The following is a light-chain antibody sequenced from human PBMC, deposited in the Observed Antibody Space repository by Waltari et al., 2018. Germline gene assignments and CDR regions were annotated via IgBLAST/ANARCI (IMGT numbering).Light chain of an antibody. CDR2: EVR. J-gene: IGLJ3*02. CDR3: TSYTASSTLV. CDR1: SSDVGGYNF. V-gene: IGLV2-14*01. Sequence: QSALIQPASVSGSPGQSITISCTGTSSDVGGYNFVSWYQHHPGKAPKLLIYEVRDRPSGVSRRCFGSQTGNVASLTISGLLPEDEADYFCTSYTASSTLVFGGGTKVTVL.